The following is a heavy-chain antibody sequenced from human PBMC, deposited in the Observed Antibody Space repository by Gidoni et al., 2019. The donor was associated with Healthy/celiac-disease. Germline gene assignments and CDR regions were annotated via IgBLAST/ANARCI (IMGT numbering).Heavy chain of an antibody. CDR3: ARDSTYYYDSSGYSLYFDY. CDR2: IYYSGST. D-gene: IGHD3-22*01. Sequence: QVQLQESGPGLVKPSQTLSLTCTVSGGSISSGGYYWSWIRQHPGKGLEWIGYIYYSGSTYYNPSLKSRVTISVDTSNNQFSLKLSSVTAADTAVYYCARDSTYYYDSSGYSLYFDYWGQGTLVTVSS. V-gene: IGHV4-31*03. J-gene: IGHJ4*02. CDR1: GGSISSGGYY.